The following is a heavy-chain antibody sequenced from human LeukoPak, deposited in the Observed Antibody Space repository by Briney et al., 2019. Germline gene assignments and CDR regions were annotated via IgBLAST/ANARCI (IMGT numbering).Heavy chain of an antibody. CDR1: GGSISSSNW. D-gene: IGHD3-3*01. V-gene: IGHV4-4*02. CDR2: IYHSGST. CDR3: ARAYDFWSGPGGY. Sequence: PSETLSLTCAVSGGSISSSNWWSWVRQPPGKGLEWIGEIYHSGSTNYNPSLKSRVTISVDKSKNQFSLKLSSVTAADTAVYYCARAYDFWSGPGGYWGQGTLVTVSS. J-gene: IGHJ4*02.